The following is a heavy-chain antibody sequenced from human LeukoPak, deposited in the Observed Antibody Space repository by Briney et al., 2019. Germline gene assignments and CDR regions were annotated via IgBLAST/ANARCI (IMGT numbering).Heavy chain of an antibody. CDR1: GGSISSSSYY. V-gene: IGHV4-39*01. CDR3: ARLDICYDSSGYSQFDY. D-gene: IGHD3-22*01. Sequence: SETLSLTCTVSGGSISSSSYYWGWIRQPPGKGLEWIGSIYYSGSTYYNPSLKSRVTISVDTSKNQFSLKLSSVTAADTAVYYCARLDICYDSSGYSQFDYWGQGTLVTVSS. J-gene: IGHJ4*02. CDR2: IYYSGST.